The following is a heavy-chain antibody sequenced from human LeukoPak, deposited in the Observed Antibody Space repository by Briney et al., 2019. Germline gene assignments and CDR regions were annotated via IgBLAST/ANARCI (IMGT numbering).Heavy chain of an antibody. V-gene: IGHV4-59*11. Sequence: SETLTLTCTVSGGSFSNHSWSWIRQPPGKGLEWIGYIYPTGSTIYNPSLKSRVSISVDTSNDQSALKLSSVPAAETAVDYCARGNYVDLLDPWGQGTQVTVSS. CDR1: GGSFSNHS. CDR2: IYPTGST. D-gene: IGHD1-7*01. CDR3: ARGNYVDLLDP. J-gene: IGHJ5*02.